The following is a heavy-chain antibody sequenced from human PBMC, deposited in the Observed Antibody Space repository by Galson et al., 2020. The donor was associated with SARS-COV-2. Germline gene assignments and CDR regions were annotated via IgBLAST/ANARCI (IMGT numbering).Heavy chain of an antibody. V-gene: IGHV4-34*01. D-gene: IGHD2-2*01. CDR2: INHSGST. CDR3: ARGRSPLVPAAMVRWFDP. J-gene: IGHJ5*02. CDR1: GGSFSGYY. Sequence: SETLSLTCAVYGGSFSGYYWSWIRQPPGKGLEWIGEINHSGSTNYNPSLKSRVTISVDTSKNQFSLKLSSVTAADTAVYYCARGRSPLVPAAMVRWFDPWGQGTLVTVSS.